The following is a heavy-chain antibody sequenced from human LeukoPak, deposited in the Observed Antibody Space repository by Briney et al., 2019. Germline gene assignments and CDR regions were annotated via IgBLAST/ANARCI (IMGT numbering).Heavy chain of an antibody. J-gene: IGHJ4*02. D-gene: IGHD2-21*02. Sequence: GGSLRLSCAAAGFTFSRYWMNWYHQAPGKGLEWVGNINQDAREINYVDSVRGRFTISRDNAKNSLHLQMNSLRAEDTAVYYCATDRDNSDWQKRFDSWGQGTQVTVSS. CDR3: ATDRDNSDWQKRFDS. CDR1: GFTFSRYW. V-gene: IGHV3-7*01. CDR2: INQDAREI.